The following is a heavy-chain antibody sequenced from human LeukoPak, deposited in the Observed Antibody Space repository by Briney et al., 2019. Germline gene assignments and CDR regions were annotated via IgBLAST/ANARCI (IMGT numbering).Heavy chain of an antibody. V-gene: IGHV4-39*01. D-gene: IGHD3/OR15-3a*01. J-gene: IGHJ3*02. CDR2: IYFTGST. CDR1: GGSLSSRNYY. Sequence: SETLSLTCTVSGGSLSSRNYYWGWIRQPPGKGLEWIGSIYFTGSTYYNPPLKSLVTISVDMYKNQFSLKLSSVTAADTAVYYCARQWTYPDAFDIWGQRTMVTVSS. CDR3: ARQWTYPDAFDI.